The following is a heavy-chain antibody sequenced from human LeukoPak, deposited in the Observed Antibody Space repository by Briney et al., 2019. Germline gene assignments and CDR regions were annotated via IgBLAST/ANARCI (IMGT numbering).Heavy chain of an antibody. CDR1: GYTLTELS. D-gene: IGHD5-18*01. CDR2: FDPKDGDT. J-gene: IGHJ4*02. Sequence: ASVKVSCKVSGYTLTELSVHWVRQAPGKGLEWMGNFDPKDGDTIYAQRFQGRVTMTEDTSTHTAYMELSSLRSEDTAVYYCATGSKDTAMGTFDYWGQGTLVTVSS. V-gene: IGHV1-24*01. CDR3: ATGSKDTAMGTFDY.